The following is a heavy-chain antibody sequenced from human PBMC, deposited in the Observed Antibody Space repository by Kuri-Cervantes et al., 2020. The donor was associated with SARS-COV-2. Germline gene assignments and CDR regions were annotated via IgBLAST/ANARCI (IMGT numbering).Heavy chain of an antibody. J-gene: IGHJ4*02. D-gene: IGHD3-3*01. CDR2: VNHRGST. CDR1: GGSFSGYY. CDR3: ASITIFGVVKI. V-gene: IGHV4-34*01. Sequence: SQTLSLTCAVYGGSFSGYYWNWIRQSPGKGLEWIGEVNHRGSTNYNPSLKSRVTISVDTSKNQFSLKLSSVTAADTAVYYCASITIFGVVKIWGQGTLVTVSS.